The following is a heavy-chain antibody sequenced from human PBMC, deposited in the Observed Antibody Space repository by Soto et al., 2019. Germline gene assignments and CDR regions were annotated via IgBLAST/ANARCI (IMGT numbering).Heavy chain of an antibody. Sequence: ASVKVSCKASGYTFTGYYMHWVRQAPGQGLEWMGWLNPDSGATNYAQKFQGRVTMTRDTSITTAYMELSRLRSDDTAVYYCARGGSYYYGMDAWGQGTTVTVSS. V-gene: IGHV1-2*02. CDR3: ARGGSYYYGMDA. CDR1: GYTFTGYY. CDR2: LNPDSGAT. J-gene: IGHJ6*02. D-gene: IGHD1-26*01.